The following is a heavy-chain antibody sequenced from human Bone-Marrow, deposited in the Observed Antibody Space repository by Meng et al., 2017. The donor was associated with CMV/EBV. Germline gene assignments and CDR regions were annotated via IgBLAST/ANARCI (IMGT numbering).Heavy chain of an antibody. CDR3: ARGTNVDTVEGGYYYYYGMDV. Sequence: SVKVSCKASGGTFSSYAISWVRQAPGQGLEWMGGIIPILGIANYAQKFQGRVTMTTDTSTSTAYMELRSLRSDDTAVYYCARGTNVDTVEGGYYYYYGMDVWGQGTTVTVSS. CDR1: GGTFSSYA. D-gene: IGHD5-18*01. CDR2: IIPILGIA. J-gene: IGHJ6*02. V-gene: IGHV1-69*10.